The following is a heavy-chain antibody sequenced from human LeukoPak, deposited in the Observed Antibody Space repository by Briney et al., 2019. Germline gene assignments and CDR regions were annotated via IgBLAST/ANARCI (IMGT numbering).Heavy chain of an antibody. D-gene: IGHD3-10*01. CDR3: AREAKGPAYYYGSGSYYKSDDY. J-gene: IGHJ4*02. Sequence: PSQTLSLTCTVSGGSISSSSYYWGWIRQPPGKGLEWIGSIYYSGSTYYNPPLKSRVTISVDTSKNQFSLKLSSVTAADTAVYYCAREAKGPAYYYGSGSYYKSDDYWGQGTLVTVSS. CDR1: GGSISSSSYY. V-gene: IGHV4-39*02. CDR2: IYYSGST.